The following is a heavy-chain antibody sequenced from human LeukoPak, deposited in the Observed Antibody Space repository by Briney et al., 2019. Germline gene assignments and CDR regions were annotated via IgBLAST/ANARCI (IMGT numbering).Heavy chain of an antibody. Sequence: SETLSLTCTVSGGSISSGSYYWSWIRQPAGKGLEWIGRIYTSGSTNYNPSLKSRVTISVDTSKNQFSLKLSSVTAADTAVYYCARVDAYYDILTGYYKSYYFDYWGQGTLVTVSS. CDR1: GGSISSGSYY. V-gene: IGHV4-61*02. J-gene: IGHJ4*02. CDR2: IYTSGST. CDR3: ARVDAYYDILTGYYKSYYFDY. D-gene: IGHD3-9*01.